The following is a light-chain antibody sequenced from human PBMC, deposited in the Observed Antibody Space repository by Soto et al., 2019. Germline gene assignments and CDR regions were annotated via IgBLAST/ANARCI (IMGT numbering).Light chain of an antibody. CDR1: QNIRTY. J-gene: IGKJ1*01. V-gene: IGKV1-39*01. Sequence: DIQMTQSPRFLSASVGDRVTITCRASQNIRTYLTWYQQKPGKGPTVLIYAASTLQRGVPSRFSGSTTGTDVTLTITGLQPEDSATYYCQQTLSVPRTFGLGTKVEIK. CDR3: QQTLSVPRT. CDR2: AAS.